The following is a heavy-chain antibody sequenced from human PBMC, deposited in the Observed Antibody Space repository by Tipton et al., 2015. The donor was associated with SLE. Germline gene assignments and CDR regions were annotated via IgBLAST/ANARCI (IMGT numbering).Heavy chain of an antibody. CDR1: GGSISSYY. CDR2: IYYSGST. J-gene: IGHJ4*02. CDR3: ARTITYYDFGSGYYKGAFDY. Sequence: TLSLTCTVSGGSISSYYWGWIRQPPGKGLEWIGSIYYSGSTYYNPSLKSRVTISVDTSKNQFSLKLSSVTAADTAVYYCARTITYYDFGSGYYKGAFDYWGQGTLVTVSS. V-gene: IGHV4-39*01. D-gene: IGHD3-3*01.